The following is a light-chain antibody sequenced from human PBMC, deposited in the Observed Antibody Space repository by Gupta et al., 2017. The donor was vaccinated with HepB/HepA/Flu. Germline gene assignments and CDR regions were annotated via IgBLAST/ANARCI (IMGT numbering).Light chain of an antibody. CDR1: SSNIGSND. V-gene: IGLV1-47*01. CDR2: RNN. J-gene: IGLJ2*01. Sequence: QSVLTQPPSASGTPGQRVTISCSGSSSNIGSNDVNWYQQLPETPPKLLIYRNNQRPAGVPDRFSGSKSGTSASLAISGLRSEDEADYYCAAWDDSLSGVVFGGGTKLTVL. CDR3: AAWDDSLSGVV.